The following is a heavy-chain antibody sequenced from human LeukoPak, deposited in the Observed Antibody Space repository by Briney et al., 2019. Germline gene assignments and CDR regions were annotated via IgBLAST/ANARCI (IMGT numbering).Heavy chain of an antibody. CDR2: IYYSGST. D-gene: IGHD3-16*01. Sequence: SETLSLTCTVSGGSISGYYWSWIRQPPGKGLEWIGYIYYSGSTNYNPSLKSRVTISVDTSKNQFSLRLSSVTAADTAVYYCARHGGFNWNYLDYWGQGTLVTVSS. CDR1: GGSISGYY. CDR3: ARHGGFNWNYLDY. V-gene: IGHV4-59*08. J-gene: IGHJ4*02.